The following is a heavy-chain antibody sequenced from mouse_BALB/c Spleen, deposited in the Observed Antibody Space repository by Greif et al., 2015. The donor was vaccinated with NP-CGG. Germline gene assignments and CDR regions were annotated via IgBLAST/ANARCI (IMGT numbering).Heavy chain of an antibody. CDR2: IDPANGNT. CDR3: ARDRYDYAMDY. J-gene: IGHJ4*01. CDR1: GFNIKDTY. V-gene: IGHV14-3*02. Sequence: EVQLQQSGAELVKPGASVKLSCTASGFNIKDTYMHWVKQRPEQGLEWIGRIDPANGNTKYDPKFQGKATITADTSSNTAYLQLSSLTSEDTAVYYCARDRYDYAMDYWGQGTSVTVSS. D-gene: IGHD2-14*01.